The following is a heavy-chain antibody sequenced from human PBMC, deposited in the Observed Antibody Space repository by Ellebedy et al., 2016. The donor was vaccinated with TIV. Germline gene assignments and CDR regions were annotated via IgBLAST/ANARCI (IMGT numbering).Heavy chain of an antibody. J-gene: IGHJ4*01. V-gene: IGHV3-30*02. CDR1: GFTVSSYG. Sequence: GESLKISXAASGFTVSSYGMHWVRQAPGKGLEWVAVIWYDGSNKYYADSVKGRFTISRDNSKNTLYLQMNSLRAEDTAVYYCALMDYFDWLSGDYWGQGPLLTLSS. CDR2: IWYDGSNK. D-gene: IGHD3-9*01. CDR3: ALMDYFDWLSGDY.